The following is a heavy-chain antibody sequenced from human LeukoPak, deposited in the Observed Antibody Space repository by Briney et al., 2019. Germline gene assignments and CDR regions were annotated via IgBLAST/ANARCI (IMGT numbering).Heavy chain of an antibody. CDR2: ISRNGDTT. CDR3: VKALTDDAFDI. V-gene: IGHV3-64D*06. CDR1: GFTFSTFP. Sequence: GGSLRLSCSASGFTFSTFPMHWVRQAPGKGLEYFSAISRNGDTTYYADSVKGRFTISRDNSKNTLYLQMNSLRPEDTAVYYCVKALTDDAFDIWGQGTMVTVSS. J-gene: IGHJ3*02.